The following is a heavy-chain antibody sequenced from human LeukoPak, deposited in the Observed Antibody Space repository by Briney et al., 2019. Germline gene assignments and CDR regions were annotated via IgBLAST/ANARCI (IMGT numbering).Heavy chain of an antibody. J-gene: IGHJ5*02. CDR1: GGSISSHY. CDR3: ARDRVGGYSSYDT. Sequence: PSETLSLTCTVSGGSISSHYWSWIRQPPGKGLEWIGYIYYSGSTNYNPSLKSRVTISVDTSKNQFSLKLSSVTAADTAVYYCARDRVGGYSSYDTWGQGTLVTVSS. V-gene: IGHV4-59*11. D-gene: IGHD5-12*01. CDR2: IYYSGST.